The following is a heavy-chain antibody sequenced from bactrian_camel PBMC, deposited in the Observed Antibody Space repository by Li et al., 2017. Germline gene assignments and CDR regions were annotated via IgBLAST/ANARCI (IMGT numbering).Heavy chain of an antibody. CDR2: LSQSGTFT. V-gene: IGHV3S60*01. Sequence: HVQLVESGGGSVQAGGSLRLSCVFSGFTACSGCMGWFRQPLGKEREGVSCLSQSGTFTDYTDSAEGRFTISRDNAKNTVYLQLNSLKTEDMAIYYCAKARSGVLYDWDYWGQGTQVTVS. CDR1: GFTACSGC. CDR3: AKARSGVLYDWDY. J-gene: IGHJ4*01. D-gene: IGHD2*01.